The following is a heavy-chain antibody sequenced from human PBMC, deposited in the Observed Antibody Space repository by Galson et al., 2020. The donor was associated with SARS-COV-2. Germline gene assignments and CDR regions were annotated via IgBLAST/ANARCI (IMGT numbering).Heavy chain of an antibody. CDR1: GFTVSSNY. J-gene: IGHJ2*01. D-gene: IGHD6-13*01. CDR3: AREAAAGPSYWYFDL. Sequence: GGSLRLSCAASGFTVSSNYMSWVRQAPGKGLEWVSVIYSGGSTYYADSVKGRFTISRHNSKNTLYLQMNSLRAEDTAVYYCAREAAAGPSYWYFDLWGRGTLVTVSS. V-gene: IGHV3-53*04. CDR2: IYSGGST.